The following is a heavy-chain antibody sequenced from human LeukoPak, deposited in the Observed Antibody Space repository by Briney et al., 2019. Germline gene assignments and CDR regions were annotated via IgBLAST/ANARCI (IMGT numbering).Heavy chain of an antibody. V-gene: IGHV4-59*08. CDR3: ARHGGGYSCDY. CDR2: IYNSGST. J-gene: IGHJ4*02. D-gene: IGHD5-24*01. CDR1: GGSIINYH. Sequence: SETLSLTCSVSGGSIINYHWSWIRQPPGKGLEWIGYIYNSGSTNYNPSLKSRVTISVDTSKNQFSLKLSSVTAADTAVYYFARHGGGYSCDYWGQGTLVTVSS.